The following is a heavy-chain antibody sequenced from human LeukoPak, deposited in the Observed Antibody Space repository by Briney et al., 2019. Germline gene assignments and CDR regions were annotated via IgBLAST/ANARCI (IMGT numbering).Heavy chain of an antibody. V-gene: IGHV4-34*01. CDR2: INHSGST. CDR1: GGSFSGYY. CDR3: ASRSEYYYDSSGYA. J-gene: IGHJ5*02. D-gene: IGHD3-22*01. Sequence: PSETLSLTCAVYGGSFSGYYWSWIRQPPGKGLEWIGEINHSGSTNYNPSLKSRVTISADTSKNQFSLKPSSVTAADTAVYYCASRSEYYYDSSGYAWGQGTLVAVSS.